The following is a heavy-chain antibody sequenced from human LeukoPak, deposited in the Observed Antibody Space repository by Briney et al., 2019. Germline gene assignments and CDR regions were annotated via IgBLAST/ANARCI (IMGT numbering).Heavy chain of an antibody. Sequence: VASVKVSCKASGYTFTSYGISWVRQAPGQGLEWMGWISAYNGNTNYAQKLQGRVTMTTDTSTSTAYMELRSVRSDDTAVYYCARDQGYYDSSGYLTYWFDPWGQGTLVTVSS. V-gene: IGHV1-18*01. CDR3: ARDQGYYDSSGYLTYWFDP. D-gene: IGHD3-22*01. CDR1: GYTFTSYG. J-gene: IGHJ5*02. CDR2: ISAYNGNT.